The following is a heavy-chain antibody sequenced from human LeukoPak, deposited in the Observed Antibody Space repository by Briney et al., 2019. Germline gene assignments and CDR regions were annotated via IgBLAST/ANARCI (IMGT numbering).Heavy chain of an antibody. CDR1: GASISTSGYY. J-gene: IGHJ2*01. V-gene: IGHV4-39*07. Sequence: SETLSLTCILSGASISTSGYYWGWIRQPPGKGLEWIGIISYSGNTYYNPSLKSRVAISVDTSKNQFSLEMSSVTAADTAVYYCARGLRRITIFGVGYWYFDLRGRGTLVTVSS. CDR2: ISYSGNT. D-gene: IGHD3-3*01. CDR3: ARGLRRITIFGVGYWYFDL.